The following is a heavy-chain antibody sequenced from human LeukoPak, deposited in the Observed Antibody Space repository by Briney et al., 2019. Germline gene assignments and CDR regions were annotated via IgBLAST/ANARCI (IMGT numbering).Heavy chain of an antibody. CDR1: GFTFNNYA. J-gene: IGHJ6*03. CDR2: INGNAAAT. V-gene: IGHV3-23*01. Sequence: SGGSLRLSCVASGFTFNNYAMHWVRQAPGKGLEWVSTINGNAAATYYADSFKGRFLISRDDSKNTVYLRMSKLGVEDSGLYYCANGLAASGNFLLRDYYYFIDVWGKGTTVIVS. CDR3: ANGLAASGNFLLRDYYYFIDV. D-gene: IGHD1-26*01.